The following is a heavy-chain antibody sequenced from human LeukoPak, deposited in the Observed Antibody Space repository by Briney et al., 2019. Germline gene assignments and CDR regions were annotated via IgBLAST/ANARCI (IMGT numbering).Heavy chain of an antibody. D-gene: IGHD4-23*01. J-gene: IGHJ2*01. CDR1: GGSISSSSSR. CDR3: ARRTVVTHNGVQHWYFDL. CDR2: IYYSGTT. Sequence: SETLSLTCTVSGGSISSSSSRRSWIRQPPGKGLEWIGSIYYSGTTYYNPSLQSRVTISLDTSKNQFSLMLTSVTAADTTVYYCARRTVVTHNGVQHWYFDLWGRGTLVTVSS. V-gene: IGHV4-39*01.